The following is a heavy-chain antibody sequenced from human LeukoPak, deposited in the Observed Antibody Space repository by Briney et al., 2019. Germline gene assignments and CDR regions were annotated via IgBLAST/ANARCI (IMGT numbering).Heavy chain of an antibody. V-gene: IGHV3-53*01. Sequence: PGGSLRLSCAASGFTFSSYSMNWVRQAPGKGLEWVSVIYSGGSTYYADSVKGRFTISRDNSKNTLYLQMNSLRAEDTAVYYCASSRGDYSNSRADYYYYMDVWGKGTTVTVSS. CDR1: GFTFSSYS. D-gene: IGHD4-11*01. CDR3: ASSRGDYSNSRADYYYYMDV. J-gene: IGHJ6*03. CDR2: IYSGGST.